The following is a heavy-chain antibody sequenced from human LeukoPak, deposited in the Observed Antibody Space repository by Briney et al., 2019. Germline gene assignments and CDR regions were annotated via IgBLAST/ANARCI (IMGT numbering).Heavy chain of an antibody. J-gene: IGHJ6*03. CDR1: GSGFTFGNFG. CDR2: ISGSGYYT. CDR3: AKDGSWGDYYFYFYMDV. D-gene: IGHD3-16*01. Sequence: GGSLRLSCEASGSGFTFGNFGMSRVRQAPGKGLEWLSGISGSGYYTYYADSVKGRFTISRDNSKNTVYIQMNSLRAEDTAVYYCAKDGSWGDYYFYFYMDVWGKGTTVTVSS. V-gene: IGHV3-23*01.